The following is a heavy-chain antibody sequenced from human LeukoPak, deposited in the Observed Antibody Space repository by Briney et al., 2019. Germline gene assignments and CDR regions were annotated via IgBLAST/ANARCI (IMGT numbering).Heavy chain of an antibody. CDR1: GGSFSGYY. V-gene: IGHV4-34*01. Sequence: SETLSLTCAVYGGSFSGYYWSRIRQPPGKGLEWIGEINHSGSTNYNPSLKSRVTISVDTSKNQFSLKLSSVTAADTAVYYCARRSNRGHRQSTSKNAVFGYWGQGTLVTVSS. CDR3: ARRSNRGHRQSTSKNAVFGY. J-gene: IGHJ4*02. D-gene: IGHD3-3*01. CDR2: INHSGST.